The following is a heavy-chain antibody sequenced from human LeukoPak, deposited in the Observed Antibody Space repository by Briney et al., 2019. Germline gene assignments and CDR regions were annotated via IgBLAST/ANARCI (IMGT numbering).Heavy chain of an antibody. CDR3: ARDKSHDYGDPVGFDY. D-gene: IGHD4-17*01. V-gene: IGHV1-2*02. CDR1: GYTFTGQY. J-gene: IGHJ4*02. CDR2: INPNSGGT. Sequence: GASVKVSCKTSGYTFTGQYLHWVRQAPGQGLEWMGWINPNSGGTKSAQKFQGRVIMTRDTSISTAYMELSSLRSEDTAVYYCARDKSHDYGDPVGFDYWGQGTLVTVSS.